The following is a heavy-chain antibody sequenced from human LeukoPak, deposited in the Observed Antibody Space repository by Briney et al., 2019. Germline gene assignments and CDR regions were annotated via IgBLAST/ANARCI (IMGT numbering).Heavy chain of an antibody. J-gene: IGHJ4*02. CDR2: IIPILGIA. CDR1: GGTFSSYA. D-gene: IGHD5-24*01. V-gene: IGHV1-69*04. CDR3: ARAARDDSLDY. Sequence: SVKVSCKASGGTFSSYAISWVRQAPGQGLEWMGRIIPILGIANYAQKFQGRVTITADKSTSTAYMELSSLRSEDTALYFCARAARDDSLDYWGQGTLVTVSS.